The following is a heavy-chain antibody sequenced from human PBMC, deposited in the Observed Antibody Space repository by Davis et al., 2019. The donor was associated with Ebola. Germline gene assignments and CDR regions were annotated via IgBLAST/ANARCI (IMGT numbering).Heavy chain of an antibody. J-gene: IGHJ4*02. V-gene: IGHV4-39*01. Sequence: PGGSLRLSCTVSGGSISSSSYYWGWIRQPPGKGLEWIGSIYYSGSTYYNPSLKSRVTISVDTSKNQFSLKLSSVTAADTAVYYCARFTMVRGVGKSIDYWGQGTLVTVSS. CDR3: ARFTMVRGVGKSIDY. CDR1: GGSISSSSYY. CDR2: IYYSGST. D-gene: IGHD3-10*01.